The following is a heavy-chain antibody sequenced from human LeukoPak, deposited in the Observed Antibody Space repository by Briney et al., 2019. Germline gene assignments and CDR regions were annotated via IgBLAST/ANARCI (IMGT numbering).Heavy chain of an antibody. CDR1: GFTVSSNY. CDR2: ISGFGVST. CDR3: AKDWQGLQSIFDY. V-gene: IGHV3-23*01. Sequence: PGGSLRLSCAASGFTVSSNYMSWVRQAPGKGLEWVSAISGFGVSTYYADSVKGRFTISRDNSKNTLYLQMNSLRAEDTAVYYCAKDWQGLQSIFDYWGQGTLVTVSS. J-gene: IGHJ4*02. D-gene: IGHD4-11*01.